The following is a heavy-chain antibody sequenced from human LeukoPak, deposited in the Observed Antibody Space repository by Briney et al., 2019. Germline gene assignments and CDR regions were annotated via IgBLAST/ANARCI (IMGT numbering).Heavy chain of an antibody. CDR3: GRDQDRGSYHDPIFDY. Sequence: GGSLRLSCVPSGFTSSTYSLNWVRQAPGKGLEWVSSISPSSSNIYYADSMKGRFTISRDDAKNLLYLQMNSLRDEDTAVYYCGRDQDRGSYHDPIFDYWGQGTLVTVSS. D-gene: IGHD1-26*01. V-gene: IGHV3-21*06. J-gene: IGHJ4*02. CDR2: ISPSSSNI. CDR1: GFTSSTYS.